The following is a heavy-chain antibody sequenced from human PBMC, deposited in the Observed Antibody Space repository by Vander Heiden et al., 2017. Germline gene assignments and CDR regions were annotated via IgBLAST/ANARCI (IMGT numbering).Heavy chain of an antibody. CDR1: GFTFSSYS. D-gene: IGHD1-1*01. CDR2: ISSSSSYI. CDR3: ARDIRLDPY. J-gene: IGHJ4*02. Sequence: EVQLVESGGGLVKPGGSLRLSCGAFGFTFSSYSMNWVRQAPGKGLEWVSSISSSSSYIYYADSVKGRFTISRDNAKNSLYLQMNSLRAEDTAVYYCARDIRLDPYWGQGTLVTVSS. V-gene: IGHV3-21*01.